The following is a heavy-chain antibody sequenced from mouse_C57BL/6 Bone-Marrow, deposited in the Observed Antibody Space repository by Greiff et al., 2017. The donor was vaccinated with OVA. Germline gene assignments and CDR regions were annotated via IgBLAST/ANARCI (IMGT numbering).Heavy chain of an antibody. V-gene: IGHV1-42*01. CDR3: AREEHYGSSWYFDV. CDR1: GYSFTGYY. CDR2: INPSTGGT. Sequence: EVQLQQSGPELVKPGASVKISCKASGYSFTGYYMNWVKQSPEKSLEWIGEINPSTGGTTYNQKFKAKATLTVDKSSSTAYMQLKSLTSEDSAVYCCAREEHYGSSWYFDVWGTETTVTVSS. D-gene: IGHD1-1*01. J-gene: IGHJ1*03.